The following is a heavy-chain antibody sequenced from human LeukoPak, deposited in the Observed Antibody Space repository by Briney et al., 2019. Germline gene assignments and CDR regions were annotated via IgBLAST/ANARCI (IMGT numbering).Heavy chain of an antibody. CDR2: INPNSGGT. CDR3: ARGEGVLGYCSSTSCLDAFDI. J-gene: IGHJ3*02. D-gene: IGHD2-2*01. Sequence: ASVKVSCKASGYIFTGYYLYWVRQAPGQGLEWMGRINPNSGGTIYAQKFQGRVTMTRDTSISTAYMELSRLRSDDTAVYYCARGEGVLGYCSSTSCLDAFDIWGQGTMVTVSS. V-gene: IGHV1-2*06. CDR1: GYIFTGYY.